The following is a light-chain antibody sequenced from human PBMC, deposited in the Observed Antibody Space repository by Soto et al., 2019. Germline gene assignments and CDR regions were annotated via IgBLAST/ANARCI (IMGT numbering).Light chain of an antibody. CDR2: SND. Sequence: QPVLTQPPSASGTPGQRVTISCSGSSSNIGSNIVNWFQQLAGTAPKLLIYSNDQRPSGVPDRFSGSKSGTSASLAISGLQSEDEADYYCATWDDSLNGWVFGGGTKLTVL. V-gene: IGLV1-44*01. J-gene: IGLJ3*02. CDR1: SSNIGSNI. CDR3: ATWDDSLNGWV.